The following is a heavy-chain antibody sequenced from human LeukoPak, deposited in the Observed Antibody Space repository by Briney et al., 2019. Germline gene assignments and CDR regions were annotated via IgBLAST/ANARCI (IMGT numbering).Heavy chain of an antibody. CDR1: GGSFSGYY. CDR2: INHSGST. D-gene: IGHD3-10*01. V-gene: IGHV4-34*01. Sequence: PSETLSLTCAVYGGSFSGYYWSWIRQPPGKGLEWIGEINHSGSTNYNPSLKSRVTISVDTSKNQFSLKLSSVTAADTAVYYCARGRVVRGVIIPYYFDYWGQGTLVTVSS. CDR3: ARGRVVRGVIIPYYFDY. J-gene: IGHJ4*02.